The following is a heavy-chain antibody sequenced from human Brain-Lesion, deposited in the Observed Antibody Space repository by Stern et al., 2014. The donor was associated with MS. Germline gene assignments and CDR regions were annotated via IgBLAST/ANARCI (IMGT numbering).Heavy chain of an antibody. CDR3: ARAVRNQLLSEY. D-gene: IGHD2-2*01. CDR2: MNPYSGNT. J-gene: IGHJ4*02. CDR1: GYTFSSYA. V-gene: IGHV1-8*01. Sequence: QVQLMQSGAEVKKPGASVKVSCKASGYTFSSYAITWVRQASGHGLEWMGWMNPYSGNTGYAQKFKGRVSMTSDPSISTVYMELTSLTSDDTAVYFCARAVRNQLLSEYWGQGTLVTVSS.